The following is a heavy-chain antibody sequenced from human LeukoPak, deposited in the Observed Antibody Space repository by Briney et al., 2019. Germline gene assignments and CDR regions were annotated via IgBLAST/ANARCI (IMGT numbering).Heavy chain of an antibody. V-gene: IGHV3-30-3*01. CDR1: GFTFSNFA. CDR3: ARDPF. Sequence: PGGSLRLSCAASGFTFSNFAMHWVRQPPGKGLECVAIISYDGSNQYYADSVKGRFTIPRDNSKNTLYLQMNSLRPEDTAVYYCARDPFWGQGTVVTVSS. CDR2: ISYDGSNQ. J-gene: IGHJ3*01.